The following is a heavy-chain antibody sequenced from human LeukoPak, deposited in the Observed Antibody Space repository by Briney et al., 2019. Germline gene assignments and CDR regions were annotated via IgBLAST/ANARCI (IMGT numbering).Heavy chain of an antibody. V-gene: IGHV3-48*03. CDR3: AREDGSGSYSYYGMDV. Sequence: GGSLRLSCAASGFTFSSYEMNWVRQAPGKGLEWVSYISSSGITIYYADSVKGRFTISRDNAKNSLYLQMNSLRAEDTAVYYCAREDGSGSYSYYGMDVWGQGTTVTVSS. D-gene: IGHD3-10*01. CDR2: ISSSGITI. J-gene: IGHJ6*02. CDR1: GFTFSSYE.